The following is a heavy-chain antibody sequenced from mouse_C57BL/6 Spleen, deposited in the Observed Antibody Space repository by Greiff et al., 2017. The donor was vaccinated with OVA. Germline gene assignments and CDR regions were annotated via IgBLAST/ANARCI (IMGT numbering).Heavy chain of an antibody. CDR3: ARYGYGEDYFDY. Sequence: EVQLQQSGPELVKPGASVKISCKASGYTFTDYYMNWVKQSHGKSLEWIGDINPNNGGTSYNQKFKGKATLTVDKSSSTAYMELRSLTSEDSAVYYCARYGYGEDYFDYWGQGTTLTASS. D-gene: IGHD2-2*01. CDR2: INPNNGGT. CDR1: GYTFTDYY. V-gene: IGHV1-26*01. J-gene: IGHJ2*01.